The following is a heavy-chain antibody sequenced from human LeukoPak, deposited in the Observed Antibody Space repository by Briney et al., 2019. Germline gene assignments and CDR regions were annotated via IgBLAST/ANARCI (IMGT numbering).Heavy chain of an antibody. CDR2: IHLEGNEK. J-gene: IGHJ4*02. V-gene: IGHV3-7*04. D-gene: IGHD1-1*01. CDR3: ARGDDFSGDH. CDR1: GFTFSKFW. Sequence: GGPLRLSCAVSGFTFSKFWMSWVRQAPGRGLEWVANIHLEGNEKYHVESVKGRFTISRDNTKNLLFLQMNDLRVEDTAVYYCARGDDFSGDHWGQGTLVSVSS.